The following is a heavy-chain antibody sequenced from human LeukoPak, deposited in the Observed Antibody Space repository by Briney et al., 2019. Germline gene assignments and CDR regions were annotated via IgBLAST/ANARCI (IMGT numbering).Heavy chain of an antibody. V-gene: IGHV3-30*04. CDR1: GLTFSHYH. CDR3: ARGRTPPMITMIVVANSGDY. D-gene: IGHD3-22*01. J-gene: IGHJ4*02. CDR2: VSKDGTNN. Sequence: GGSLRLSCAASGLTFSHYHIHWVRQAPGKGLEWVAFVSKDGTNNYYADSVNGRFTVSRDNSKNTLYLQMNSLRAEDTAVYYCARGRTPPMITMIVVANSGDYWGQGTLVTVFS.